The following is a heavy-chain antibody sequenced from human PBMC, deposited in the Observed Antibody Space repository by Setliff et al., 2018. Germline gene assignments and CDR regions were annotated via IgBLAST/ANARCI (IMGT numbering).Heavy chain of an antibody. D-gene: IGHD3-3*01. CDR2: IYSSGTT. V-gene: IGHV4-61*05. CDR3: ARMSRYSEFWSGYAEDYYSSYIDV. CDR1: GDSHTRSSSW. Sequence: SETLSLTCSVFGDSHTRSSSWWGWIRQPAGKGLEWIGNIYSSGTTKYNPSLKSRVTISVDTSKRQFSLNLLSVTAADTAVYYCARMSRYSEFWSGYAEDYYSSYIDVWGTGATVTV. J-gene: IGHJ6*03.